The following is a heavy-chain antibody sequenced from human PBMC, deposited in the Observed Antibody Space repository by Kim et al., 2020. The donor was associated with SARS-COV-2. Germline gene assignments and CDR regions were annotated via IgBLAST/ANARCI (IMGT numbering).Heavy chain of an antibody. Sequence: GGSLRLSCAASGFTFSSYWMHWVRQAPGKGLVWVSRINSDGSSTNFADSVKGRFTISRDNAKNTLYLQMNSLRAEDTAVYYCARGGMTAVTTSLRDPWGQGTLVTVSS. CDR3: ARGGMTAVTTSLRDP. CDR2: INSDGSST. J-gene: IGHJ5*02. V-gene: IGHV3-74*01. CDR1: GFTFSSYW. D-gene: IGHD4-17*01.